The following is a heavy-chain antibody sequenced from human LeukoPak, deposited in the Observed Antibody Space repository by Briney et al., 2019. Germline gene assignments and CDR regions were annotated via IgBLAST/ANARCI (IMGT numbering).Heavy chain of an antibody. CDR3: ARGYDYYGSGSYSDY. V-gene: IGHV3-21*01. CDR2: ISSSSSYI. Sequence: GGSLRLSCAASGFTFSSYSMNWVRQAPGKGLEWVSSISSSSSYIYYADSVKGRFTISRDNAKNSLYLQMNSLRAEDTAVYYCARGYDYYGSGSYSDYWGQGTLVTVSS. J-gene: IGHJ4*02. CDR1: GFTFSSYS. D-gene: IGHD3-10*01.